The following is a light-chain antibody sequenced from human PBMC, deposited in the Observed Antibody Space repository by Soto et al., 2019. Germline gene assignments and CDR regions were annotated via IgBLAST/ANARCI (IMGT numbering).Light chain of an antibody. Sequence: EIVMTQSPATLSVSPGERATLSCRASQSVSSNLAWYQQKPGQAPRLLIYGASTRATSIPARFSGSGSETEFTLTISSLQSEDFAVYYCQQYNNWPGTFGQGTKVEIK. V-gene: IGKV3-15*01. CDR2: GAS. CDR3: QQYNNWPGT. J-gene: IGKJ1*01. CDR1: QSVSSN.